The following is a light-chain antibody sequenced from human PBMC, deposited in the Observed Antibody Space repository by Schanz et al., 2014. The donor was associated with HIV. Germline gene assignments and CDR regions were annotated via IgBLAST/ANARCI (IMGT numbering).Light chain of an antibody. V-gene: IGKV3D-20*02. Sequence: EIVFTQSPGTLSLSPGERATLSCRASQSVSNNYLAWYQQKHGQAPRLLMYDSSSRATGIPDRFSGSGSGTDFTLTISRLEPEDFAVYYCQQYNNWPTFGQGTKVEIK. CDR3: QQYNNWPT. CDR1: QSVSNNY. J-gene: IGKJ1*01. CDR2: DSS.